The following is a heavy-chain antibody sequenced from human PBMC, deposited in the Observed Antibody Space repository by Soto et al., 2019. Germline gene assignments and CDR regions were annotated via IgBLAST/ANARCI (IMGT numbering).Heavy chain of an antibody. CDR1: GFTFSSYA. J-gene: IGHJ4*02. CDR3: AREIIAVAGGDY. D-gene: IGHD6-19*01. Sequence: QVQLVESGGGVVQPGRSLRLSCAASGFTFSSYAMHWVRQAPGKGLEWVAVIWYDGSNKYYADSVKGRFTISRDNCKNTLYLQMNSLRADDTAVYYCAREIIAVAGGDYWGQGTLVTVSS. V-gene: IGHV3-33*01. CDR2: IWYDGSNK.